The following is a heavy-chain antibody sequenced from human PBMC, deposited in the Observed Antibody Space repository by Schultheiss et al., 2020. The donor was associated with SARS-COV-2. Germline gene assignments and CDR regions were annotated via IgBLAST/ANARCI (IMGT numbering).Heavy chain of an antibody. D-gene: IGHD3-9*01. CDR2: ITSGSDEF. V-gene: IGHV3-48*01. Sequence: GGSLRLSCAASGFTFSNSIMNWVRQAPGKGLEWVSYITSGSDEFHYSDSVKGRFTISRDNSKNTLYLQMNSLRAEDTAVYFCARDRYSVNDYWGQGTLVTVSS. J-gene: IGHJ4*02. CDR1: GFTFSNSI. CDR3: ARDRYSVNDY.